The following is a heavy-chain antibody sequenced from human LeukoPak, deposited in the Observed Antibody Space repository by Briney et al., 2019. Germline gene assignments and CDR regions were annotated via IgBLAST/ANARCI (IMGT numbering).Heavy chain of an antibody. CDR3: ARERYGSGSYYFDY. J-gene: IGHJ4*02. CDR2: ISAYNGNT. V-gene: IGHV1-18*01. Sequence: GASVKVSCKASGYTFTSYGISWVRQAPGQGLEWMGWISAYNGNTNYAQKLQGRVTMTTDTSTSTAYMELRSLRSDDTAVYYCARERYGSGSYYFDYWGQGTLVTVSS. CDR1: GYTFTSYG. D-gene: IGHD3-10*01.